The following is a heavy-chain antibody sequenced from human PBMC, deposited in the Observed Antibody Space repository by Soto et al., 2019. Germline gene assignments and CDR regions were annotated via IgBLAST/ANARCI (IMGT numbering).Heavy chain of an antibody. V-gene: IGHV4-31*01. J-gene: IGHJ4*02. D-gene: IGHD1-26*01. CDR2: IYYSGGT. CDR3: ARAPVALGATLTSPDLAY. Sequence: QVQLQESGPGLVKPSQTLSLTCTVSGGSINSGDYFWAWIRPHQGQDLEGIGNIYYSGGTYSNPSLKSLVTVSVYTSQNHFSLKLRSVTAADTAVYYCARAPVALGATLTSPDLAYWGQGTLVTVSS. CDR1: GGSINSGDYF.